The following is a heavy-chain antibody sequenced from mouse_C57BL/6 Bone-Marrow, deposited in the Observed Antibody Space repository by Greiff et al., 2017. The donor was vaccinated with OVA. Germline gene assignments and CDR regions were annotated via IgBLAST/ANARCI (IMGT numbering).Heavy chain of an antibody. CDR3: ARKGHYYGSSPYYAMDY. Sequence: VQLQESGPGLVQPSQSLSITCTVSGFSLTSYGVHWVRQSPGKGLEWLGVIWSGGSTDYNAAFISRLSISKDNSKSHVFFKMNSLQADDTAIYYCARKGHYYGSSPYYAMDYWGQGTSVTVSS. J-gene: IGHJ4*01. CDR2: IWSGGST. D-gene: IGHD1-1*01. CDR1: GFSLTSYG. V-gene: IGHV2-2*01.